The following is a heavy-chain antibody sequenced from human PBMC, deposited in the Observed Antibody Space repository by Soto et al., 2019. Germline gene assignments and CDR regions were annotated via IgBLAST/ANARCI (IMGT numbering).Heavy chain of an antibody. J-gene: IGHJ4*02. CDR3: AAYYDSRGFYYRAFDY. V-gene: IGHV5-51*01. D-gene: IGHD3-22*01. CDR1: GYSFTSYW. CDR2: IYPGDSDT. Sequence: GESLNISCKGSGYSFTSYWIGWVRPVPGKGLEWMGMIYPGDSDTRYSPSFQGQVTISVDKSIGTAYLQWSTLKASDTAMYYCAAYYDSRGFYYRAFDYWGQGTLVTVSS.